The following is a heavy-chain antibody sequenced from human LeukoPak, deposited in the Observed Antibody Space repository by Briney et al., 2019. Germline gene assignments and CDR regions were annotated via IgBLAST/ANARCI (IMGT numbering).Heavy chain of an antibody. CDR1: GFTFSSYW. CDR2: INSDGTII. V-gene: IGHV3-74*01. CDR3: AKTATLWFGELRFASDAFDI. Sequence: PGGSLRLSCAASGFTFSSYWMHWVRQAPGKGLVWVSRINSDGTIIGYADSVKGRFTISRDNSKNTLYLQMNSLRAEDTAVYYCAKTATLWFGELRFASDAFDIWGQGTMVTVSS. J-gene: IGHJ3*02. D-gene: IGHD3-10*01.